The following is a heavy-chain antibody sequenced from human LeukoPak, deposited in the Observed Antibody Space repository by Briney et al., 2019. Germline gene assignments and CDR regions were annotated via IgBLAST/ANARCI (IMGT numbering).Heavy chain of an antibody. Sequence: GGSLRLSCAASGFTFSSYGFHWVRQAPGKGLEWVAVIWSDGSYKYYADSVKGRFTISRDDSNNTLYLQMNSLRAEDTAVYYCARDFSLQLFDYWGQGTLVTV. CDR3: ARDFSLQLFDY. V-gene: IGHV3-33*01. J-gene: IGHJ4*02. CDR1: GFTFSSYG. CDR2: IWSDGSYK. D-gene: IGHD5-24*01.